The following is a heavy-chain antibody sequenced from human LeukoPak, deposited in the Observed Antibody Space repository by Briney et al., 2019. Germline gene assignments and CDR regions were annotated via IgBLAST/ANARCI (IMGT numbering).Heavy chain of an antibody. CDR2: ISWNSGSI. D-gene: IGHD1-20*01. CDR3: AKDRDYNWNFFDY. Sequence: PGGPLRLSCAASGFIFDDYAMHWVRHAPGKGLEWVSGISWNSGSIGYADSVKGRFTISRDNAKNSLYLQMNSLRAEDTALYYCAKDRDYNWNFFDYWGQGTLVTVSS. V-gene: IGHV3-9*01. CDR1: GFIFDDYA. J-gene: IGHJ4*02.